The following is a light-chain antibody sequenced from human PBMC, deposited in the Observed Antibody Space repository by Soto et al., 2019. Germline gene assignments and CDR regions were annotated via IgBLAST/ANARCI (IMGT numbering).Light chain of an antibody. V-gene: IGLV2-14*01. Sequence: QSALTQPASVSGSPGQSITISCTGTSSDVGGYDYVSWYQQHPGKAPTLMIYEVSNRPSGVSNRFSGSKSGSTASLTISGLQAEDEADYFCGTWDSSLSAVVFGGGTKLTVL. CDR2: EVS. J-gene: IGLJ2*01. CDR3: GTWDSSLSAVV. CDR1: SSDVGGYDY.